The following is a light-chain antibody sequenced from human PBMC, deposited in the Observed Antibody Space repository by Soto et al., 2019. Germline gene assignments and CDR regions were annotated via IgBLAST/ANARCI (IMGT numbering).Light chain of an antibody. CDR1: QSVSNNY. Sequence: EIVLTQSPGTLSLSPGERATLSCRASQSVSNNYLAWYQQKPGQAPRLLIYDASNRATGIPARFSGSGSGTDFTLTISSLEPEDFAVYYCHQRSNWPHTFGQGTKLEIK. V-gene: IGKV3-11*01. J-gene: IGKJ2*01. CDR2: DAS. CDR3: HQRSNWPHT.